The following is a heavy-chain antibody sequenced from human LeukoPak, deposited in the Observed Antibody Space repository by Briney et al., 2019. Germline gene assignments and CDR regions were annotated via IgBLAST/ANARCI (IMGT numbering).Heavy chain of an antibody. CDR1: GGSISSYY. CDR3: ARDGSSWTPNNYFDY. D-gene: IGHD6-13*01. J-gene: IGHJ4*02. V-gene: IGHV4-4*07. Sequence: SQTLSLTCTVSGGSISSYYWSWIRQPAGKGLEWIGRIYTSGSTNYNPSLKSRVTMSVDTSKNQFSLKLGSVTAADTAVYYCARDGSSWTPNNYFDYWGQGTLVTVSS. CDR2: IYTSGST.